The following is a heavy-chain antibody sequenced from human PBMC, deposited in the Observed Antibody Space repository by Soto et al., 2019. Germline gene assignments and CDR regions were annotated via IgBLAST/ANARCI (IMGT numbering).Heavy chain of an antibody. J-gene: IGHJ5*02. Sequence: PSETLSLTCAVSGYSISSSNWWGWIRQPPGKGLEWIGYIYYTGSTHYNPSLKSRVTISVDRSKNQFSLKLSSVTAADTAVYYCARWWMYAPRLDPWGQGTLVTVSS. CDR2: IYYTGST. CDR1: GYSISSSNW. CDR3: ARWWMYAPRLDP. V-gene: IGHV4-28*01. D-gene: IGHD2-8*01.